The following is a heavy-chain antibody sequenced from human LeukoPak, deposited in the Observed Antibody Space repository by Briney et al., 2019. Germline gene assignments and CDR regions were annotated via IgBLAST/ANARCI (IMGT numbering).Heavy chain of an antibody. CDR2: IIPIFGTA. V-gene: IGHV1-69*06. D-gene: IGHD3-10*01. J-gene: IGHJ6*03. CDR3: ARGSETRGVLTIYYSYYMDV. Sequence: SVKVSCKASGGTFSSYAIGWVRQAPGQGLEWMGGIIPIFGTANYAQKFQGRVTITADKSTSTSYMELSSLRSEDTAVYYCARGSETRGVLTIYYSYYMDVWGKGTTVTVSS. CDR1: GGTFSSYA.